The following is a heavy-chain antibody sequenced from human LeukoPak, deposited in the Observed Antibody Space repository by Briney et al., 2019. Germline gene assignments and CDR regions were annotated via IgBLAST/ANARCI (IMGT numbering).Heavy chain of an antibody. V-gene: IGHV1-18*01. J-gene: IGHJ4*02. CDR3: ARAAGSGWSSYFDY. D-gene: IGHD6-19*01. CDR1: GYTFTSFG. Sequence: VASVKVSCKASGYTFTSFGISWVRQAPGQGLEWMGWITTYNGNTKYAQKVQGRVTMTTDTSTSTAYMELRSLRSDDTAVYYCARAAGSGWSSYFDYWGQGTLVAVSS. CDR2: ITTYNGNT.